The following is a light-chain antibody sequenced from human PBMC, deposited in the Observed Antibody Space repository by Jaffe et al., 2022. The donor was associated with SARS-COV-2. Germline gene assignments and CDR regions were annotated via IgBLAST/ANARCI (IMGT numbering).Light chain of an antibody. V-gene: IGKV1-39*01. CDR3: HQSYSTPPRT. Sequence: DIQMTQSPSSLSASVGDRVTITCRASQSISTYLNWYQQKPGEAPKLLIYGASSLQSGVPSRFSGSGSGTNFTLSISSLQPQDFATYYCHQSYSTPPRTFGQGTKLETK. CDR2: GAS. J-gene: IGKJ2*01. CDR1: QSISTY.